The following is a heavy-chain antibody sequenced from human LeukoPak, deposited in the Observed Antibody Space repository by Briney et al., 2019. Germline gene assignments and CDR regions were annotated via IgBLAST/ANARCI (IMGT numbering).Heavy chain of an antibody. CDR3: ARVAVTGWYFDL. V-gene: IGHV3-13*01. Sequence: GGSLRLSCAASGFTFSSYDMHWVRQAAGKGLEWVSAIGTAGDTYYPGSVKGRFTISRENAKNSLYLQMNSLRAGDTAVYYCARVAVTGWYFDLWGRGTLVTVSS. D-gene: IGHD4-17*01. J-gene: IGHJ2*01. CDR2: IGTAGDT. CDR1: GFTFSSYD.